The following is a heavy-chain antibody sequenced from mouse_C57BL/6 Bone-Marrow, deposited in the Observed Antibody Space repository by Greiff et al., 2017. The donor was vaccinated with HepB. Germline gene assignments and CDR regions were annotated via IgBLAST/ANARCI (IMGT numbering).Heavy chain of an antibody. CDR2: IHPNSGST. J-gene: IGHJ4*01. D-gene: IGHD2-5*01. CDR3: AREDINYEDYAMDY. CDR1: GYTFTSYW. Sequence: QVQLQQPGAELVKPGASVKLSCKASGYTFTSYWMHWVKQRPGQGLEWIGMIHPNSGSTNYNEKFKSKATLTVDKSSSTAYMQLSSLTSEDSAVYYCAREDINYEDYAMDYWGQGTSVTVSS. V-gene: IGHV1-64*01.